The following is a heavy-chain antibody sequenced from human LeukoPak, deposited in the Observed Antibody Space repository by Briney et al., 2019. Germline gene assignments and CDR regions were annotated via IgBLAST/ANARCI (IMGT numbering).Heavy chain of an antibody. D-gene: IGHD6-19*01. V-gene: IGHV3-21*04. CDR2: ISSSSSYI. CDR1: GFTFSSYS. J-gene: IGHJ6*02. CDR3: AKAARYSSGWYHYYGMDV. Sequence: GGSLRLSSAASGFTFSSYSMSWVRQAPGKGLEWVSSISSSSSYIYYADSVKGRFTISRDNAKNSLYLQMNSLRAEDTAVYYCAKAARYSSGWYHYYGMDVWGQGTTVTVSS.